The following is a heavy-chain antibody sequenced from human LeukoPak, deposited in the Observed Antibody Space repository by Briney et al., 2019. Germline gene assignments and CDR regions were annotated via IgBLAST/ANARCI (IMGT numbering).Heavy chain of an antibody. J-gene: IGHJ4*02. D-gene: IGHD4-11*01. CDR2: IWNDGSSQ. CDR3: AKDAERGFDYSNSLDK. Sequence: GGSLRLSCAASKFTFRHYDMHWVRQAPGKGLEWVAVIWNDGSSQYYADSVKGRFTVSRDNSQNTLFLQMNNLRPEDTAVYCAKDAERGFDYSNSLDKWGQGTLVTVSS. V-gene: IGHV3-33*06. CDR1: KFTFRHYD.